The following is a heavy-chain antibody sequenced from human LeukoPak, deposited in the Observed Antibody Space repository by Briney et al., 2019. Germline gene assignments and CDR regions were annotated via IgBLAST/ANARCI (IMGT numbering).Heavy chain of an antibody. CDR1: GLPVSSNY. V-gene: IGHV3-53*01. CDR2: INSDGST. D-gene: IGHD3-22*01. J-gene: IGHJ3*02. CDR3: ARGGDSNGSVRSAFDS. Sequence: GGSLRLSCTASGLPVSSNYMSWVRHGPGKELERVSVINSDGSTYYTGSVKGRVTISRATSKNTLYIKMYSLIAEGTAVYYCARGGDSNGSVRSAFDSWGEGTMVTVS.